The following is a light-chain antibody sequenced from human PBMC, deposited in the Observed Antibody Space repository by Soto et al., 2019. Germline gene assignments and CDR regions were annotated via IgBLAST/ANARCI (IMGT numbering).Light chain of an antibody. CDR2: GTS. Sequence: EIVMTQSPPTLSVSPGERVTLSCRASLSVSSSLAWYQHKPGQAPSLLIYGTSTRASGVPARFSASGSGTEFTLTISSLQSGDLAIYYCQQYNKWPATFGQGTNVENK. CDR1: LSVSSS. V-gene: IGKV3-15*01. J-gene: IGKJ1*01. CDR3: QQYNKWPAT.